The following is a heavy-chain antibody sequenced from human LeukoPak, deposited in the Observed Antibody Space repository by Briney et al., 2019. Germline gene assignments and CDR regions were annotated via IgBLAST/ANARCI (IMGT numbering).Heavy chain of an antibody. V-gene: IGHV3-30*18. CDR1: GFTFSSYG. J-gene: IGHJ4*02. D-gene: IGHD2-21*02. Sequence: GGSLRLSCAASGFTFSSYGMHWVRQAPGKGLEWVAVISYDGSNKYYADSVKGRFTISRDNSKNTLYLQMNSLRAEDTAVYYCAKAAYCGGDCLGFDYWGQGTLVTVSS. CDR3: AKAAYCGGDCLGFDY. CDR2: ISYDGSNK.